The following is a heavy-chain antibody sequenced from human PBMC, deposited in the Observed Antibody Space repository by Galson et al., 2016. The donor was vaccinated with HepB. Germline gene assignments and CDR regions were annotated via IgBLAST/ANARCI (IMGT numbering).Heavy chain of an antibody. D-gene: IGHD6-19*01. V-gene: IGHV3-53*01. CDR1: GFTVSSTF. Sequence: SLRLPCAASGFTVSSTFMTWVRQAPGKGLEWVSGIYSGDSTNYADSVKGRFTITRDNSKNTLYLQMNSLRVEDTAVYYCARGKAVTGSDPLDPWGQGTSVTVSS. J-gene: IGHJ5*02. CDR2: IYSGDST. CDR3: ARGKAVTGSDPLDP.